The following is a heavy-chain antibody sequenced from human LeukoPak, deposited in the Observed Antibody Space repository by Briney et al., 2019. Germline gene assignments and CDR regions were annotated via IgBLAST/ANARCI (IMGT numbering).Heavy chain of an antibody. CDR3: AREGSYGDWGQGFDY. J-gene: IGHJ4*02. D-gene: IGHD4-17*01. CDR1: GFTFSSYW. V-gene: IGHV3-7*01. Sequence: GGSLRLSCAASGFTFSSYWMSWVRQAPGKGLEWVANIKQDGSEKYYVDSVKGRFTISRDNAKNSLYLQMNSLRAEDTAVYYRAREGSYGDWGQGFDYWGQGTLVTVSS. CDR2: IKQDGSEK.